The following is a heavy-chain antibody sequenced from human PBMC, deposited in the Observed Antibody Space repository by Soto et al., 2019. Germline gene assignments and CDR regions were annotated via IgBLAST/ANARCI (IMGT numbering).Heavy chain of an antibody. CDR3: VRDLGYWRSGTCQREWLDP. CDR2: VSGDNGNT. Sequence: QVQLVQSGAEVKKPGTSVKVSCTASGYTFSSHGISWVRQAPGQGLQWIGWVSGDNGNTNYAQSLQGRVTMNTATSTSTGHRDLRSLRSEDTAVYYWVRDLGYWRSGTCQREWLDPWFQGDLVIGSS. CDR1: GYTFSSHG. D-gene: IGHD2-15*01. V-gene: IGHV1-18*01. J-gene: IGHJ5*02.